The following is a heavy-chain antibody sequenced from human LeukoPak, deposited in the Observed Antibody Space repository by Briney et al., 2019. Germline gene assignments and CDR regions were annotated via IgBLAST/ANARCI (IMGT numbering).Heavy chain of an antibody. J-gene: IGHJ5*02. D-gene: IGHD1-1*01. V-gene: IGHV4-59*01. Sequence: SETLSLACSVSGDSFRDYYWTWIRRPPGGRLEWIGHIYYRGSTKYNPSLKNRVTISVDTSKNQVFLTLTSVSAADTAVYYCARAMRWTSGPVELGWFDRWGQGTLVTVSS. CDR3: ARAMRWTSGPVELGWFDR. CDR1: GDSFRDYY. CDR2: IYYRGST.